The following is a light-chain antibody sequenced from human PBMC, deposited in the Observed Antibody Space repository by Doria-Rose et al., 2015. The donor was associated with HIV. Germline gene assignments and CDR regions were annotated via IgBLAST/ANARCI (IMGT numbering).Light chain of an antibody. CDR1: QRVKSSY. V-gene: IGKV3-20*01. J-gene: IGKJ1*01. Sequence: TQSPGTLSLSPGERATLSCRASQRVKSSYLAWYQQKPGQAPSLLIYDGSTRATGIPDRFSASGSGTDFTLTISRLEPEDFALYYCHQYGTSWTFGQGTKVEI. CDR3: HQYGTSWT. CDR2: DGS.